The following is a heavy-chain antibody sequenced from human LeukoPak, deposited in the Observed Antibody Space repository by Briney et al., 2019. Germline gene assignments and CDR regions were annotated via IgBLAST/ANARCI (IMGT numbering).Heavy chain of an antibody. Sequence: GGSLRLSCAASGFTFSSYAMHWVRQAPGKGLEWVAVISYDGSNKCYADSVKGRFTISRDNSKNTLYLQMNSLRAEDTAVYYCAREHRYYDILTGYNNWFDPWGQGTLVTVSS. D-gene: IGHD3-9*01. CDR1: GFTFSSYA. J-gene: IGHJ5*02. V-gene: IGHV3-30-3*01. CDR2: ISYDGSNK. CDR3: AREHRYYDILTGYNNWFDP.